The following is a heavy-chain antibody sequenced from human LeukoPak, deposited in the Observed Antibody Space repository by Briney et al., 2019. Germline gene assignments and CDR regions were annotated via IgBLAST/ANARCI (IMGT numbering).Heavy chain of an antibody. CDR1: EYSFISYW. CDR2: IFPGDSGT. CDR3: ARSYTNGWFNFDY. J-gene: IGHJ4*02. D-gene: IGHD2-8*01. V-gene: IGHV5-51*01. Sequence: ESLKISCRASEYSFISYWFCWWRRMPGKSLEWMVVIFPGDSGTSYNPSFQSRVTISADKSITTAYLQCSSLMASDTAMYYCARSYTNGWFNFDYWGQGTLVTVSS.